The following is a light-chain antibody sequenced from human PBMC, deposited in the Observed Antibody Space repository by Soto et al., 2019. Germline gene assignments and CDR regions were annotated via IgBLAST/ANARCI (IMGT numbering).Light chain of an antibody. CDR2: DAS. V-gene: IGKV3-11*01. Sequence: EIVLTQSPATLSLSPGERATLSCRASQSVSNSLAWYQQKPGQAPRLLIYDASNRATGIPARFSGSGSGTDFTLTISSLEPEDFAVYYCQQRINWPLLTFGGGTKVEIK. CDR1: QSVSNS. CDR3: QQRINWPLLT. J-gene: IGKJ4*01.